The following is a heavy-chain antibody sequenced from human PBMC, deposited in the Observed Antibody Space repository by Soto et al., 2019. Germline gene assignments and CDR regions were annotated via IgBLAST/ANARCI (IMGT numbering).Heavy chain of an antibody. Sequence: DVQLVESGGGLVQPGRSLRLACAASGFTFDDYAMHWVRQIPGKGLEWISGISWNSGSKGYADSVKGRFTISRDNAKNSLYLQMNSLRAEDTALYYCVKVSIIYEYSHFDCWGQGTLVTVSS. V-gene: IGHV3-9*01. J-gene: IGHJ4*02. CDR2: ISWNSGSK. D-gene: IGHD3-3*01. CDR1: GFTFDDYA. CDR3: VKVSIIYEYSHFDC.